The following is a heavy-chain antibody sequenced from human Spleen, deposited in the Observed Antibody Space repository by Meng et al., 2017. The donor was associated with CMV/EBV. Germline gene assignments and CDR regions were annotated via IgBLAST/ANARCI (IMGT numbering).Heavy chain of an antibody. Sequence: GASSTTTKGWTWVRQPPGKGLEWVGEIDHSGNSNSNPSLKSRLTLSLDTSKNHLSLRMTSVTAEDTAIYYCARVREHTSLGNYWFDPWGQGTLVTVSS. J-gene: IGHJ5*02. D-gene: IGHD3-16*01. CDR2: IDHSGNS. V-gene: IGHV4-4*02. CDR3: ARVREHTSLGNYWFDP. CDR1: GASSTTTKG.